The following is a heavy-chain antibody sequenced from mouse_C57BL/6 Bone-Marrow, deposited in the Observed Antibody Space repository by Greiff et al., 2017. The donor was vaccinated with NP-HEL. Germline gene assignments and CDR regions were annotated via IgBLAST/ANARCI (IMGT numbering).Heavy chain of an antibody. D-gene: IGHD1-1*01. CDR2: IYPRSGNT. CDR3: ARPRFITTVVGY. V-gene: IGHV1-81*01. CDR1: GYTFTSYG. J-gene: IGHJ2*01. Sequence: QVQLKESGAELARPGASVKLSCKASGYTFTSYGISWVKQRTGQGLEWIGEIYPRSGNTYYNEKFKGKATLTADKSSSTAYMELRSLTSEDSAVYFCARPRFITTVVGYWGQGTTLTVSS.